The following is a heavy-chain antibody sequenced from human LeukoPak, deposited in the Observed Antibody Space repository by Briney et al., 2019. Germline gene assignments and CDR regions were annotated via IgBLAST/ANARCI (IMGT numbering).Heavy chain of an antibody. CDR3: ARASRITIFGVVSYYFDY. V-gene: IGHV4-31*03. J-gene: IGHJ4*02. Sequence: PSETLSLTCTVSGGSISSGGYYWSRIRQHPGKGLEWIGYIYYSGSTYYNPSLKSRLTISVDTSKNQFSLKLSSVTAADTAVYYCARASRITIFGVVSYYFDYWGQGTLVTVSS. CDR2: IYYSGST. CDR1: GGSISSGGYY. D-gene: IGHD3-3*01.